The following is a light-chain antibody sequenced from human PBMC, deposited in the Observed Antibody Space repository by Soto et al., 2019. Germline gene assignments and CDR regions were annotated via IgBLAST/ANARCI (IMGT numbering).Light chain of an antibody. CDR1: SSDVGGYNY. V-gene: IGLV2-14*01. CDR2: EVS. J-gene: IGLJ2*01. Sequence: QSALTQPASVSGSPGQSITISCTGTSSDVGGYNYVSWYQQHPGKAPKLMIYEVSNRPSGVSNRFCGSKSGNTASLTISGLQAEDEADYYCSSYTSSSTVVFGGGTKLTV. CDR3: SSYTSSSTVV.